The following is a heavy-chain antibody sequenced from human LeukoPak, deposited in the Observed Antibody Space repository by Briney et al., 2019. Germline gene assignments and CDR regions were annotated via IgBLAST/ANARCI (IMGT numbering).Heavy chain of an antibody. V-gene: IGHV3-64*01. Sequence: GGSLRLSCAASGFTFSSYATHWVRQAPGKGLEYVSGISSNGGSTYYANSVKGRFTISRDNSKNTLYFQMGSLRAEDMAVYYCARSESNRWGYFDYWGQGTLVTVSS. D-gene: IGHD1-14*01. J-gene: IGHJ4*02. CDR1: GFTFSSYA. CDR3: ARSESNRWGYFDY. CDR2: ISSNGGST.